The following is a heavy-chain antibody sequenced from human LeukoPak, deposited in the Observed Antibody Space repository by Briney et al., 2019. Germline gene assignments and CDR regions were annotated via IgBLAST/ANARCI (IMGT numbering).Heavy chain of an antibody. CDR2: MNPLSGNT. Sequence: EASVKVSCKASGYSFVTSDINWVRQAAGQGLERMGWMNPLSGNTGYAQKFQGRVTMTRNTSTGTAYMELSSLRSEDTAVYYCVGSLAVDGTRAYWGQGTPVIVSS. CDR3: VGSLAVDGTRAY. D-gene: IGHD6-19*01. CDR1: GYSFVTSD. V-gene: IGHV1-8*02. J-gene: IGHJ4*02.